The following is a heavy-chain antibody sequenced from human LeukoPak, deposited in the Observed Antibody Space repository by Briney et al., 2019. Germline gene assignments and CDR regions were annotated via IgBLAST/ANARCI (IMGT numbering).Heavy chain of an antibody. CDR2: IRSKANSYAT. D-gene: IGHD2-21*02. V-gene: IGHV3-73*01. J-gene: IGHJ5*02. CDR3: TVVENSCGGDCSNFDP. Sequence: GGSPRLSCAASGFTFSGSAMHWVRQASGKGLEWVGRIRSKANSYATAYAASVKGRFTISRDDSKNTAYLQMNSLKTEDTAVYYCTVVENSCGGDCSNFDPWGQGTLVTVSS. CDR1: GFTFSGSA.